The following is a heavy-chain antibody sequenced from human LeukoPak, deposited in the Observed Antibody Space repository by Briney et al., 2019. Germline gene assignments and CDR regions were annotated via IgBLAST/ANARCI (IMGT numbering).Heavy chain of an antibody. J-gene: IGHJ3*02. CDR3: AKEVYGDDAFDI. Sequence: GRSLRLSCAASGFTFDDYAMHWVRQAPGKGLEWVSGISWNSGSIGYADSVKGRFTISRDNAMNSLYLQMNSLRAEDTALYYCAKEVYGDDAFDIWGQGTMVTVSS. V-gene: IGHV3-9*01. CDR2: ISWNSGSI. D-gene: IGHD4-17*01. CDR1: GFTFDDYA.